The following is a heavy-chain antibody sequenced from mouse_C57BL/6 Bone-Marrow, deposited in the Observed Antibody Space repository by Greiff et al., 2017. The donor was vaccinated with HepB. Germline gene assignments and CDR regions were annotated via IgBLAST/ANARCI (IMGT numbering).Heavy chain of an antibody. CDR3: ARSRFITTVVVPFDY. Sequence: QVQLQQSGPELVKPGASVKISCKASGYAFSSSWMNWVKQRPGKGLEWIGRIYPGDGDTNYNGKFKGKATLTADKSSSTAYMQLSSLTSEDSAVYFCARSRFITTVVVPFDYWGQGTTLTVSS. CDR1: GYAFSSSW. J-gene: IGHJ2*01. V-gene: IGHV1-82*01. D-gene: IGHD1-1*01. CDR2: IYPGDGDT.